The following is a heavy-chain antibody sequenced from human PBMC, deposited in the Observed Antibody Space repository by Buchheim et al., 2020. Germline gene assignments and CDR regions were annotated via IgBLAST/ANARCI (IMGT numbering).Heavy chain of an antibody. CDR1: GGSFSGYY. V-gene: IGHV4-34*01. D-gene: IGHD6-19*01. J-gene: IGHJ4*02. CDR3: ARAGVAAEPRTDY. Sequence: QVQLQQWGAGLLKPSETLSLTCAVYGGSFSGYYWSWIRQPPGKGLEWIGEINHSGSTNYNPSLKSRVTISVDTSTNQFSLTLSSVTAADTAVYYCARAGVAAEPRTDYWGQGTL. CDR2: INHSGST.